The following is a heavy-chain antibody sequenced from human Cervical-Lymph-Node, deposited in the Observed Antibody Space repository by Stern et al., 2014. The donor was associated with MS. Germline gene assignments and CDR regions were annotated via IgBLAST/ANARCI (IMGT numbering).Heavy chain of an antibody. V-gene: IGHV3-30-3*01. CDR2: ISYDGSNK. CDR1: GFTFSSYA. Sequence: QVQLVGSGGGVVQPGRSLRLSCAASGFTFSSYAMHWVRQAPGKGLEWVAVISYDGSNKYYSDSVKGRFTISRDNSKNTLYLQMNSLRAEDTAVYYCARDLRIAAAEGSYWFDPWGQGTLVTVSS. J-gene: IGHJ5*02. D-gene: IGHD6-13*01. CDR3: ARDLRIAAAEGSYWFDP.